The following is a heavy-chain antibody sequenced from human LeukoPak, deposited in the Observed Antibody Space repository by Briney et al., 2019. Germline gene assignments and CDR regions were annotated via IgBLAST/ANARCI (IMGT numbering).Heavy chain of an antibody. D-gene: IGHD2-21*02. J-gene: IGHJ6*04. V-gene: IGHV4-34*01. Sequence: SETLSLTCAVYGGSFSGYYWSWIRQPPGKGLEWIGEINHTGGTNYNPSLKSRVTISIDTSKSQFSLKLSSVTDADTAVYYCARGWVTTTSYYNYGMDVWGRGTTVTVSS. CDR2: INHTGGT. CDR1: GGSFSGYY. CDR3: ARGWVTTTSYYNYGMDV.